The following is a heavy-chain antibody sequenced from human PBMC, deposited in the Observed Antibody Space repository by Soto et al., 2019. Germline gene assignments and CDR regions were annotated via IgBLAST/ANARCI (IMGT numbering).Heavy chain of an antibody. CDR2: SRDKPQGYST. Sequence: GSLRLSCXGAGFTLSDHYIDWVRQAPGKGLEWVGRSRDKPQGYSTTYAASVKGRFTTSGDESKNSAYLQMNSLKTEDTAVYYCVRATFFSDSSGYTFCLDYWGQGTLVTVSS. CDR1: GFTLSDHY. D-gene: IGHD3-22*01. V-gene: IGHV3-72*01. J-gene: IGHJ4*02. CDR3: VRATFFSDSSGYTFCLDY.